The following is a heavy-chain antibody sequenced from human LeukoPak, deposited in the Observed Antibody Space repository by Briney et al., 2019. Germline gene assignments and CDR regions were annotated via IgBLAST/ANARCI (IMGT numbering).Heavy chain of an antibody. V-gene: IGHV3-7*01. CDR3: ARMFDS. CDR2: IKQDGSET. Sequence: GGSLRLSCGASGFIFTTYWMNWVRQAPGKGLEWVANIKQDGSETYYVDSVKGRFTISRDNDKNSVYLQMGSLRVEDTAVYYCARMFDSWGQGTLVAVSS. J-gene: IGHJ4*02. CDR1: GFIFTTYW.